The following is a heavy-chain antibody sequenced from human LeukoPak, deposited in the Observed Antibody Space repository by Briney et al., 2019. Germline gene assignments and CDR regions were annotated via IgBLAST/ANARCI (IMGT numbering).Heavy chain of an antibody. CDR2: INHSGST. V-gene: IGHV4-34*01. D-gene: IGHD3-10*01. J-gene: IGHJ5*02. CDR1: GGSFSGYY. CDR3: ARGSGGVATMVRARRDWFDP. Sequence: SETLSLTCAVYGGSFSGYYWSWIRQPPGKGLEWIGEINHSGSTNYNPSLKSRVTISVDTSKNQFSLKLSSVTAADTAVYYCARGSGGVATMVRARRDWFDPWGQGTLVTVSS.